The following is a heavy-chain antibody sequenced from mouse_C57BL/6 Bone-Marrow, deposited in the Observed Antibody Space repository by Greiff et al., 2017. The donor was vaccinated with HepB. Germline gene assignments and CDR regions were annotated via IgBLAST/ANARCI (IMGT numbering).Heavy chain of an antibody. CDR3: ARNSAY. J-gene: IGHJ3*01. V-gene: IGHV1-59*01. CDR1: GYTFTSYW. CDR2: IDRSVSYS. Sequence: VQLQQPGAELVRPGTSVKLSCKASGYTFTSYWMHWVKQRPGQGLEWIGVIDRSVSYSIYNQKFKGKATLAVDTSSSTAYMQLSSLSSEDSAVYYCARNSAYWGQGTLVTVSA.